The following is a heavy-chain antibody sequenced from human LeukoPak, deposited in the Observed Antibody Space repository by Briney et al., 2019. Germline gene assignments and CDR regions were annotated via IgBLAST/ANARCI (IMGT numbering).Heavy chain of an antibody. V-gene: IGHV1-8*01. CDR2: MNPNSGNT. CDR3: ARGLKLQVYAIGY. CDR1: GYTFTSYD. Sequence: ASVKVSCKASGYTFTSYDINWVRQAPGQGLEWMGWMNPNSGNTGYAQKFQGRVTMTRNTSISTAYMELSSLRSEDTAVYYCARGLKLQVYAIGYWGQGTLVTVSS. J-gene: IGHJ4*02. D-gene: IGHD2-8*01.